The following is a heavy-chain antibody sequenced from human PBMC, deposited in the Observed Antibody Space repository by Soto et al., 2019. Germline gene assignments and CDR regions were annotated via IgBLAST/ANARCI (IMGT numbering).Heavy chain of an antibody. CDR3: ARDKDDYSSSWYDYFDY. CDR1: GYTFTSYA. V-gene: IGHV1-3*01. CDR2: INAGNGNT. J-gene: IGHJ4*02. D-gene: IGHD6-13*01. Sequence: ASVKVSCKDSGYTFTSYAMHWVRQAPGQRLEWMGWINAGNGNTKYSQKFQGRVTITRDTSASTAYMELSSLRSEDTAVYYCARDKDDYSSSWYDYFDYWGQGTLVTVSS.